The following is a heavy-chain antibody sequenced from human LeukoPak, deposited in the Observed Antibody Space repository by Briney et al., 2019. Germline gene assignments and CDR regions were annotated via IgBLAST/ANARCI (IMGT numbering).Heavy chain of an antibody. J-gene: IGHJ4*02. CDR1: GFTFTSYW. D-gene: IGHD5-18*01. V-gene: IGHV3-7*01. Sequence: PGGSLRLSCAASGFTFTSYWMSWVRQAPGKGLEWVANIKEDGSEKYYVDSVKGRFTISRDNAKNSVSLQMNSLRAEDTAVYYCARRTGLAPIQNWGQGTLVTVSS. CDR2: IKEDGSEK. CDR3: ARRTGLAPIQN.